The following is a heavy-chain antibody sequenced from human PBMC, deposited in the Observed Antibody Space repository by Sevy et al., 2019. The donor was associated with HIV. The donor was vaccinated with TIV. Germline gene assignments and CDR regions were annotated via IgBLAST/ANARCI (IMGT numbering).Heavy chain of an antibody. V-gene: IGHV3-48*02. CDR2: IGTAAGVT. D-gene: IGHD2-21*01. CDR3: ARCPGHYSLDY. J-gene: IGHJ4*02. Sequence: GGSLRLSCAASGFTFNTYSLIWVRQTPGKGLEWLSFIGTAAGVTYYADSVKGRFTISRDNAKNSLYLQMNSLRDDDTAVYYCARCPGHYSLDYWGQGTLVTVSS. CDR1: GFTFNTYS.